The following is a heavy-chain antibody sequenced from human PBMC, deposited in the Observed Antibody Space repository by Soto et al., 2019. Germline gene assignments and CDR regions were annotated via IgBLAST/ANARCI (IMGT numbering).Heavy chain of an antibody. J-gene: IGHJ5*02. CDR3: ARAPTTVTTFGLFDP. D-gene: IGHD4-4*01. V-gene: IGHV4-31*03. CDR1: GGSISSGGYY. Sequence: QVQLQESGPGLVKPSQTLSLTCTVSGGSISSGGYYWSWIRQHPGKGLEWIGYIYYSGSTYYNPSLKSRVTISVDTSKNQFSLQLSSVTAADTAVYYCARAPTTVTTFGLFDPWGQGTLVTVSS. CDR2: IYYSGST.